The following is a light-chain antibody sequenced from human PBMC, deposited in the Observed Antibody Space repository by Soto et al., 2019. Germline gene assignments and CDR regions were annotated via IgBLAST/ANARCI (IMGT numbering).Light chain of an antibody. CDR1: SSDIGGYNY. J-gene: IGLJ1*01. CDR2: GVT. V-gene: IGLV2-14*01. CDR3: TSYTSSSTYV. Sequence: QSALTQPASVSESPGQSITISCAGTSSDIGGYNYVSWYQQHPDKAPKLMIYGVTNRPSGVSDRFSGSKSGNTAALTISGLPAEVEADYYCTSYTSSSTYVFGNGTQLTVL.